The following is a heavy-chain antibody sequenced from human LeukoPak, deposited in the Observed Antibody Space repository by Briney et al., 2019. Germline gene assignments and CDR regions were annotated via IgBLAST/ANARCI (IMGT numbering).Heavy chain of an antibody. CDR3: ARAMGGYQLRWDY. CDR2: IYYSGST. J-gene: IGHJ4*02. V-gene: IGHV4-61*01. D-gene: IGHD2-2*01. Sequence: SETLSLTCTVSRDSVSSGSYYWSWIRQPPGEGLESIVYIYYSGSTNYNPSFTSRLTISVDTSKNQFSLKLSSVTAADNAVYYCARAMGGYQLRWDYWGQGTLVTVSS. CDR1: RDSVSSGSYY.